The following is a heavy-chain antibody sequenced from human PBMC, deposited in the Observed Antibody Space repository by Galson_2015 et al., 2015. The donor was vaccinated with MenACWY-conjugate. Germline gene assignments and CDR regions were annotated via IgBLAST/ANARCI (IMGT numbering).Heavy chain of an antibody. Sequence: CAISGDSVSSNIAAWNWVRQSPSRGLEWLGRTYYRSQWYNYYAPSVKGRITINPDTSKNQFSLQLNSVTPEDTAVYYCARELPITMLRGGYTMDVWGQGTTVTVSS. V-gene: IGHV6-1*01. J-gene: IGHJ6*02. D-gene: IGHD3-10*01. CDR3: ARELPITMLRGGYTMDV. CDR1: GDSVSSNIAA. CDR2: TYYRSQWYN.